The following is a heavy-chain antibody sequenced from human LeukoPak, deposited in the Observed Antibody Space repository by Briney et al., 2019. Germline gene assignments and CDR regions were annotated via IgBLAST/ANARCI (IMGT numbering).Heavy chain of an antibody. J-gene: IGHJ5*02. D-gene: IGHD5-18*01. V-gene: IGHV4-4*07. CDR1: GGSISSYY. CDR3: ARESHTAMVRTLFDP. CDR2: IYTSGST. Sequence: PSETLSLTCTVSGGSISSYYWRWIRQPAGKGLEWIGRIYTSGSTNYNPSLKSRVTMSVDTSKNQFSLKLSSVTAADTAVYYCARESHTAMVRTLFDPWGQGTLVTVSS.